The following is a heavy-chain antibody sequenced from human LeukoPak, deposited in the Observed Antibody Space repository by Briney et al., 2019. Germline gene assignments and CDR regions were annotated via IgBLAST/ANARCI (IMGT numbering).Heavy chain of an antibody. V-gene: IGHV4-38-2*01. CDR1: GYSISSGYY. CDR3: ARVNYDFWSGYYDPGHYGSGYEFDY. Sequence: SETLSLSCAVSGYSISSGYYWGWIRQPPGKGLEWIGSIYHSGSTYYNPSLKSRVTISVDTSKNQFSLKLSSVTAADTAVYYCARVNYDFWSGYYDPGHYGSGYEFDYWGQGTLVTVSS. J-gene: IGHJ4*02. CDR2: IYHSGST. D-gene: IGHD3-3*01.